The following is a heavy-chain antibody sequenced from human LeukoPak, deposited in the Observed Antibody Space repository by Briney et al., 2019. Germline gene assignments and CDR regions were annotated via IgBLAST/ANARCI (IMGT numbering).Heavy chain of an antibody. CDR2: ISAYNGNT. CDR1: GYTFIDYY. J-gene: IGHJ5*02. D-gene: IGHD2-2*01. CDR3: ARDIRVVVPANILRVHWFDP. V-gene: IGHV1-18*04. Sequence: GASVKVSCKASGYTFIDYYIHWVRQAPGQGLEWMGWISAYNGNTNYAQKLQGRVTMTTDTSTSTAYMELRSLRSDDTAVYYCARDIRVVVPANILRVHWFDPWGQGTLVTVSS.